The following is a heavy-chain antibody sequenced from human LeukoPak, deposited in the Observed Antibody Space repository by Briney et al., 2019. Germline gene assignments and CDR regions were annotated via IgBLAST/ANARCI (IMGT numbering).Heavy chain of an antibody. CDR1: GFTFTNYA. D-gene: IGHD5-12*01. Sequence: PGGSRRFCCASAGFTFTNYAMSWVRQAAGKGLEWVLAISGSGDSTYYADSGKGRFTVSRDNSKNTLYLQMNSLRVEDTAVYYCAKDPRYSGSDRWVAFDYWGQGTLVTVSS. CDR3: AKDPRYSGSDRWVAFDY. V-gene: IGHV3-23*01. CDR2: ISGSGDST. J-gene: IGHJ4*02.